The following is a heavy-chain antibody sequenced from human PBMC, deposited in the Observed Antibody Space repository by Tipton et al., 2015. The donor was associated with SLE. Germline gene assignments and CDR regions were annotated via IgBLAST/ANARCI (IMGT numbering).Heavy chain of an antibody. CDR1: GFTFSSYA. Sequence: LRLSCAASGFTFSSYAMSWVRQAPGKGLEWIGHINYGGSTYYKPSLKSRLTISVDTSKNQFSLKLSSVTAADTAVYFCARGGVGGYTHLQNDHWGQGTQVTVSS. J-gene: IGHJ4*02. D-gene: IGHD5-12*01. CDR3: ARGGVGGYTHLQNDH. V-gene: IGHV4-31*02. CDR2: INYGGST.